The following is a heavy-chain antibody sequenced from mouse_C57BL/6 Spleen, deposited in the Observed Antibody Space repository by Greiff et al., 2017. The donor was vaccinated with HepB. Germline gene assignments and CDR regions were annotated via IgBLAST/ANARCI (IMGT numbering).Heavy chain of an antibody. Sequence: VQLQQSGAELVRPGASVKLSCTASGFNIKDYYMHWVKQRPEQGLEWIGRIVPEDGDTEYAPKFQGKATMTADTSSNTAYLQLSSLTSEDTAVYYCTTGLSTTVVADFDYWGQGTTLTVSS. D-gene: IGHD1-1*01. V-gene: IGHV14-1*01. CDR2: IVPEDGDT. J-gene: IGHJ2*01. CDR3: TTGLSTTVVADFDY. CDR1: GFNIKDYY.